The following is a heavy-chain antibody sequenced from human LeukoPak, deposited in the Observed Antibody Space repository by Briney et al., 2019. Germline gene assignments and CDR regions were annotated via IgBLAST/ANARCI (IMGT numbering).Heavy chain of an antibody. CDR2: IYYSGST. Sequence: SETLSLTCTVSGASISSYYWSWIRQPPGKGLEWIGYIYYSGSTNYNPTHYNPSLKSRVTISADTSKNHFSLKLSSVTAADTAVYYCASGPYPAAGTDHQFDYWGPGTLVTVSS. D-gene: IGHD6-13*01. CDR1: GASISSYY. J-gene: IGHJ4*02. V-gene: IGHV4-59*01. CDR3: ASGPYPAAGTDHQFDY.